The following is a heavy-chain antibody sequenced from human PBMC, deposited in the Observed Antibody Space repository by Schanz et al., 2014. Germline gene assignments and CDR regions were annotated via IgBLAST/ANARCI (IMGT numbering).Heavy chain of an antibody. CDR1: GFTFSDHY. CDR3: ASPSGYSDYGTYFDF. D-gene: IGHD5-12*01. J-gene: IGHJ4*02. CDR2: ISNDGSIK. V-gene: IGHV3-30-3*01. Sequence: PGGSLRLSCAASGFTFSDHYMDWVRQAPGKGLEWVALISNDGSIKYYADSVKGRFTISRDNSKNTLYLQMNSLRAEDTAVFYCASPSGYSDYGTYFDFWGQGTLVTVSS.